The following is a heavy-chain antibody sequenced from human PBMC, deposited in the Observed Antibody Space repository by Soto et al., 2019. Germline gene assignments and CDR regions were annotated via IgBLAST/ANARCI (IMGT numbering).Heavy chain of an antibody. Sequence: SETLSLTCTVSGASINSYYWSWILQPAGQGLEWIGRISTSGSTKYNPYLKSRVTMPIDTSKKQFSLKLSSVTAADTAVYYCARVGVAGSLEYFDYWGQGSLVTVSS. CDR3: ARVGVAGSLEYFDY. J-gene: IGHJ4*02. CDR2: ISTSGST. CDR1: GASINSYY. D-gene: IGHD6-19*01. V-gene: IGHV4-4*07.